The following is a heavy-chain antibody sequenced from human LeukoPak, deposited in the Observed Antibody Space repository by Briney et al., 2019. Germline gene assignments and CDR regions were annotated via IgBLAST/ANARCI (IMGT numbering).Heavy chain of an antibody. D-gene: IGHD2-2*01. CDR2: IFYNGGS. CDR1: GDSMSSGGHL. CDR3: VRLTCSGSSCSGGGAFDV. J-gene: IGHJ3*01. V-gene: IGHV4-31*03. Sequence: SETLSLTCSVSGDSMSSGGHLWTWMRQHPGKGLEWIGYIFYNGGSYYSPSLQSRLTISVDTSQKQFSLKMSSVTAADTAVYYCVRLTCSGSSCSGGGAFDVWGQGTVVTVSS.